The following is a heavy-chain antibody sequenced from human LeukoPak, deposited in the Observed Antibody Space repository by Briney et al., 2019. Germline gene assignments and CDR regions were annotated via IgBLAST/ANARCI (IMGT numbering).Heavy chain of an antibody. D-gene: IGHD6-6*01. CDR3: AKDLQYSSSSNFDY. CDR1: GFTFDGYA. Sequence: GGSLRLSCAAAGFTFDGYAMHWVRQAPGKGLEWVSGISWNSGTTGYADSVKGRFTISRDSAKNSLYLQMNSLRAEDTALYYCAKDLQYSSSSNFDYWGQGTLVTVSS. CDR2: ISWNSGTT. J-gene: IGHJ4*02. V-gene: IGHV3-9*01.